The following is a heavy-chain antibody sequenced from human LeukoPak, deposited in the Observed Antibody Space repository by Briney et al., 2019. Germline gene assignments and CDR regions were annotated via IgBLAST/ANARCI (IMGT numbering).Heavy chain of an antibody. D-gene: IGHD5-24*01. CDR3: ASDNFRDGYYFDY. CDR2: IYYSGST. Sequence: PSETLSLTCTVSGGSISSYYWSWIRQPPGKGLEWIGYIYYSGSTNYNPSLKSRVTISVDTSKNQFSLKLSSVTAADTAVYYCASDNFRDGYYFDYWGQGTLVTVSS. CDR1: GGSISSYY. J-gene: IGHJ4*02. V-gene: IGHV4-59*01.